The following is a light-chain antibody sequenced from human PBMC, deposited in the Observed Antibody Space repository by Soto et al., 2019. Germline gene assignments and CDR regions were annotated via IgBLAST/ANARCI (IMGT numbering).Light chain of an antibody. CDR2: GTS. V-gene: IGKV3-20*01. CDR3: QQYGSSPRT. CDR1: QRIATSY. Sequence: DIVLTQSPATLSLSPGERATLSCRASQRIATSYLGWYQQKPGQAPRLLIYGTSKRAADIPDRFSGSGSGTDFTLTISRLGAEDSAVYYCQQYGSSPRTFGQGTKVDIK. J-gene: IGKJ1*01.